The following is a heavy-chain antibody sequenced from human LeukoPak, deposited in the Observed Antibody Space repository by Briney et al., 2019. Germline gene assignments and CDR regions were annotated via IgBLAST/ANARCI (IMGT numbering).Heavy chain of an antibody. CDR1: GYSFTSYW. J-gene: IGHJ3*02. Sequence: GESLQISCKGSGYSFTSYWIGWVRQMPGKGLEWMGIIYPGDSDTRYNPSFQGRVTISADKSISTAYLQWSNLKASDTAMYYCASAVGDDAFDIWGQGTMVTVSS. D-gene: IGHD3-16*01. V-gene: IGHV5-51*01. CDR2: IYPGDSDT. CDR3: ASAVGDDAFDI.